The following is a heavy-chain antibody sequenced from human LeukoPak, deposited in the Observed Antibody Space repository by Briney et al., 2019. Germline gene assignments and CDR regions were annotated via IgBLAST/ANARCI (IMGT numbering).Heavy chain of an antibody. CDR1: GGSISSSNW. CDR3: ARLGIAGPWGEEYYYYYMDV. CDR2: IYHSGST. V-gene: IGHV4-4*02. D-gene: IGHD6-13*01. J-gene: IGHJ6*03. Sequence: SETLSLTCAVSGGSISSSNWWSWVRQPPGKGLEWIGEIYHSGSTNYNPSLKSRVTISVDKSKNQFSLKLSSVTAADTAVYYCARLGIAGPWGEEYYYYYMDVWGKGTTVTVSS.